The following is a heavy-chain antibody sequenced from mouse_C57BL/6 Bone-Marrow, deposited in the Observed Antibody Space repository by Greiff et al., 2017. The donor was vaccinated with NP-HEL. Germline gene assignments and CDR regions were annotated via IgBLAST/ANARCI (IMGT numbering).Heavy chain of an antibody. CDR2: INPNNGGT. V-gene: IGHV1-18*01. J-gene: IGHJ2*01. D-gene: IGHD2-4*01. Sequence: DVQLQESGPELVKPGASVKIPCKASGYTFTDYNMDWVKQSHGKSLEWIGDINPNNGGTIYNQKFKGKATLTVDKSSSTAYMELRSLTSEDTAVYYCARGGLRPYYFDYWGQGTTLTVSS. CDR3: ARGGLRPYYFDY. CDR1: GYTFTDYN.